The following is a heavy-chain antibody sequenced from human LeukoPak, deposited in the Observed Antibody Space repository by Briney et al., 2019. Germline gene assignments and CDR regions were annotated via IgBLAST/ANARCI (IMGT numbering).Heavy chain of an antibody. CDR3: ARGVGYSYGHIPEPFDY. CDR2: INPNSGGT. Sequence: GASVKVSCKASGYTFTGYYMHWVRQAPGQGLEWMGWINPNSGGTNYAQKFQGRVTMTRDTSISTAYMELSRLRSDDTAVYYCARGVGYSYGHIPEPFDYWGQGTLVTVSS. D-gene: IGHD5-18*01. V-gene: IGHV1-2*02. CDR1: GYTFTGYY. J-gene: IGHJ4*02.